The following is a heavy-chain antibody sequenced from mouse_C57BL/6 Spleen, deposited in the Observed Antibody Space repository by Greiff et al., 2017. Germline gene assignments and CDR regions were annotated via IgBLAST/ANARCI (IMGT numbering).Heavy chain of an antibody. Sequence: EVKLMESGGGLVQPGGSMKLSCAASGFTFSDAWMDWVRQSPEKGLEWVAEIRNKANNHATYYAESVKGRFTISRDDSKSSIYLQMNSLRAEDTGIDYCSRVLPYAMDYWGQGTSVTVSS. J-gene: IGHJ4*01. CDR2: IRNKANNHAT. CDR3: SRVLPYAMDY. CDR1: GFTFSDAW. V-gene: IGHV6-6*01.